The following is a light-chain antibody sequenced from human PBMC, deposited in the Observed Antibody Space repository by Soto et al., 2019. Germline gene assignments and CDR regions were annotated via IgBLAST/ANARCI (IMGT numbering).Light chain of an antibody. CDR2: EDS. CDR1: SSDVGNYNL. V-gene: IGLV2-23*01. Sequence: QSALTQPASVSGSPGQSITISCTGTSSDVGNYNLVSWYQQYPGKAPKLMIHEDSKRPSGVSNRFSGSKSGNTASLTISGLQAEDEADYYCCSHAGNITPYVFGTGTKLTVL. CDR3: CSHAGNITPYV. J-gene: IGLJ1*01.